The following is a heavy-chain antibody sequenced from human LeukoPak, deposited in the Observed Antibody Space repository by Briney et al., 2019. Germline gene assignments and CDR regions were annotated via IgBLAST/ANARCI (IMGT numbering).Heavy chain of an antibody. V-gene: IGHV3-30*02. Sequence: TGGSLRLSCSASGFIFSNYGMHWVRQAPGKGLEWVAFIRYDGSYEYYADSVKGRFTISRDNSKNSLYLQMNSLRTEDTAVYYCAKVPLAPYYFDYWGQGTLVTVSS. CDR3: AKVPLAPYYFDY. D-gene: IGHD3-3*02. CDR2: IRYDGSYE. J-gene: IGHJ4*02. CDR1: GFIFSNYG.